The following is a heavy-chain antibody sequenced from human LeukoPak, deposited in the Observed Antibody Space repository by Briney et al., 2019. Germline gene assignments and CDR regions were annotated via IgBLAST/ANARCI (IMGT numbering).Heavy chain of an antibody. V-gene: IGHV3-7*01. CDR2: IKQDGSEK. D-gene: IGHD1-26*01. Sequence: GGSLRLSCAASGFTFSSYWMSWVRQAPGKGLEWVSNIKQDGSEKYYVDSLKGRVTISRDNAKNSLYLQMNSLRAEDTAVYYCAREGNSGSYPSPRGWFDPWGQGTLVTVSS. CDR3: AREGNSGSYPSPRGWFDP. CDR1: GFTFSSYW. J-gene: IGHJ5*02.